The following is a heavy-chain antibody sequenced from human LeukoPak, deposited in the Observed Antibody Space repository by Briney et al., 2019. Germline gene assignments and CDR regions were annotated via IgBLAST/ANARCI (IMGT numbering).Heavy chain of an antibody. Sequence: GGSLRLSCTASGFTFSRFWMSWVRQGPGKGLEWVANIKEDGSETYYVDSVKGRFTISRDNAKNSLYLQVNSLRAEDTAVYYCARELGATVVNYGMDVWGQGTTVTVSS. D-gene: IGHD4-23*01. J-gene: IGHJ6*02. V-gene: IGHV3-7*05. CDR2: IKEDGSET. CDR3: ARELGATVVNYGMDV. CDR1: GFTFSRFW.